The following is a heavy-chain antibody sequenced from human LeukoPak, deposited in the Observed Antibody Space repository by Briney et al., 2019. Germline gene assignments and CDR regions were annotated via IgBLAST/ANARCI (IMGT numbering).Heavy chain of an antibody. Sequence: GGSLRLSCVASGFTFSTYCMNWVRQAPGKGLEWVADVKQDGSKKYYVDSVKCRFTISRDNAKNSLYLQVNSLRAEDTAGDYCARGGAQWLGYYGRSGYTGGRMDVWGQGTTVTVSS. CDR2: VKQDGSKK. CDR3: ARGGAQWLGYYGRSGYTGGRMDV. J-gene: IGHJ6*02. V-gene: IGHV3-7*01. D-gene: IGHD3-22*01. CDR1: GFTFSTYC.